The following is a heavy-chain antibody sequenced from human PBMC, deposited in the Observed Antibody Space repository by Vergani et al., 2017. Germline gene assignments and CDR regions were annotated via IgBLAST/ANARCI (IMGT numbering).Heavy chain of an antibody. J-gene: IGHJ6*03. CDR2: IDHTGRP. CDR1: GGSFTSYH. V-gene: IGHV4-34*01. D-gene: IGHD4-11*01. Sequence: QVQLQQWGGGLLKPSETLSLTCVVNGGSFTSYHWTWIRQSPGEVLEWVGDIDHTGRPDYNPSLKSRLTMSVDKSRNQLSLTLNSVTATDTAIYFCARVNTETNGHLYYYYYMDVGGQGTAVTVS. CDR3: ARVNTETNGHLYYYYYMDV.